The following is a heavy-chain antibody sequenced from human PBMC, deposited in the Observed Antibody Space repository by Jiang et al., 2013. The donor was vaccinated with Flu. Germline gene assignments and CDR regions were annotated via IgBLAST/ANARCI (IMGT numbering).Heavy chain of an antibody. J-gene: IGHJ4*02. D-gene: IGHD3-10*01. V-gene: IGHV7-4-1*02. CDR2: IDMNTGNP. Sequence: SGSELKKSGASVKVSCKASGYSFTSFAMNWVRQAPGPGLEWMGWIDMNTGNPTYAQGFTGRFVFSLDTSVSTAYLQISSLEPEDSAVYYCARDNHSGSISTLDYWGQGTLVTVSS. CDR3: ARDNHSGSISTLDY. CDR1: GYSFTSFA.